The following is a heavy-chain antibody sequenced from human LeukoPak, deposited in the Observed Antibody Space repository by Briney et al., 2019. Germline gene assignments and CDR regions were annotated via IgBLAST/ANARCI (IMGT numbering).Heavy chain of an antibody. Sequence: SETLSLTRTVSGGSISSYYWSWIRQPPGKGLEWIGYIYYSGSTDYNPSLKSRVTISVDTSKNQFSLKLSSVTAADTAVYYCARVRPPTGTAMAYYFDYWGQGTLVTVSS. CDR2: IYYSGST. CDR3: ARVRPPTGTAMAYYFDY. D-gene: IGHD5-18*01. J-gene: IGHJ4*02. V-gene: IGHV4-59*01. CDR1: GGSISSYY.